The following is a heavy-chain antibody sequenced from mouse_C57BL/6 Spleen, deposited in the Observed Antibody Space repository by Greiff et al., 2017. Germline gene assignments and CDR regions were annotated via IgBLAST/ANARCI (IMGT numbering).Heavy chain of an antibody. Sequence: EVKLQESGPGMVKPSQSLSLTCTVTGYSITSGYDWHWIRHFPGNKLEWMGYISYSGSTNYNPSPKSRISLTHDTSKNHFFLKLNSVTTEDTATYYCASSLITSEYFDVGGTVTTVTVSS. V-gene: IGHV3-1*01. CDR1: GYSITSGYD. CDR3: ASSLITSEYFDV. D-gene: IGHD1-1*01. CDR2: ISYSGST. J-gene: IGHJ1*03.